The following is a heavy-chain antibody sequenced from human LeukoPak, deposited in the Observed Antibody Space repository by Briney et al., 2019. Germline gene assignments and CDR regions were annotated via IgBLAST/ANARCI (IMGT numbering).Heavy chain of an antibody. D-gene: IGHD2-15*01. J-gene: IGHJ4*02. CDR2: IKQDGSEK. Sequence: GGSLRLSCAASGFTFSSYWLSWVGQAPGKGLEWVANIKQDGSEKYYVDSVKGRFTISRDNARNSLFLQMNSLRAEDTAVYYCARALWVLVAPRGAFDCWGQGTLVTVSS. CDR3: ARALWVLVAPRGAFDC. V-gene: IGHV3-7*01. CDR1: GFTFSSYW.